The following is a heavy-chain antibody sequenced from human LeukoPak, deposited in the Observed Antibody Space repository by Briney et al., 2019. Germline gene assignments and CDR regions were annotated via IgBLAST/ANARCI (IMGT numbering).Heavy chain of an antibody. CDR1: GGTFSSYA. D-gene: IGHD3-22*01. CDR3: ARDEDYDNPSDYYGMDV. J-gene: IGHJ6*02. V-gene: IGHV1-69*04. CDR2: IIPIFGIA. Sequence: SVKVSCKASGGTFSSYAISWVRQAPGQGLEWMGRIIPIFGIANYAQKFQGRVTITADKSTSTAYMELSSLRSEDTAVYYCARDEDYDNPSDYYGMDVWGQGTTVTVSS.